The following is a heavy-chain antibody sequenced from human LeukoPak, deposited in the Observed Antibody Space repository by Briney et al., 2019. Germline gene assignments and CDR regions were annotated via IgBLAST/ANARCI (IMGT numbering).Heavy chain of an antibody. J-gene: IGHJ4*02. Sequence: PSETLSLTCTVSGGSISSSSYYWGWIRQPPGKGLEWIGSIYYSGSTYYNPSLKSRVTISVDTSKNQFSLKLSSVTAADTAVYYCARDLGKAAAAGGDYWGQGTLVTVSS. CDR3: ARDLGKAAAAGGDY. V-gene: IGHV4-39*07. CDR1: GGSISSSSYY. CDR2: IYYSGST. D-gene: IGHD6-13*01.